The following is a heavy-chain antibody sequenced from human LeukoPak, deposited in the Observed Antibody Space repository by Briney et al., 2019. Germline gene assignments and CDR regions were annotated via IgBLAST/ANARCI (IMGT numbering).Heavy chain of an antibody. Sequence: GGSLRLSCAASGFTFNSYAMGWVRQAPGKGLEWVSAITASGGNTYHADSVKGRFTISRDNSKNTLYLQVNSLRAEDTAVYYCAKGNGYSYGRYYFDYWGQGTLVTVSS. CDR1: GFTFNSYA. V-gene: IGHV3-23*01. J-gene: IGHJ4*02. CDR3: AKGNGYSYGRYYFDY. CDR2: ITASGGNT. D-gene: IGHD5-18*01.